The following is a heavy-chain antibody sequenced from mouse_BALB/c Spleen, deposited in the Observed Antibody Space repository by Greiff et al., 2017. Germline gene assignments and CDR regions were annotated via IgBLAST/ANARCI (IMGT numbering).Heavy chain of an antibody. V-gene: IGHV14-1*02. Sequence: EVKLQESGAELVRPGALVKLSCKASGFNIKDFYMHWVKQRPEQGLEWIGWIDPENGNTIYDPKFQGKASITADTSSNTAYLQLSSLTSEDTAVYYCARSAFYDDDNYWGQGTTLTVSS. CDR3: ARSAFYDDDNY. D-gene: IGHD2-4*01. J-gene: IGHJ2*01. CDR2: IDPENGNT. CDR1: GFNIKDFY.